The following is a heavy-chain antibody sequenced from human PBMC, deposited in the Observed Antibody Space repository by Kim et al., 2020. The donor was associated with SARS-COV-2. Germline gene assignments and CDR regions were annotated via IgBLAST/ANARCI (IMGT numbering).Heavy chain of an antibody. CDR1: GGSLDNSY. CDR2: ISHSGRT. D-gene: IGHD1-26*01. V-gene: IGHV4-34*01. Sequence: SETLSLPCAVSGGSLDNSYWSWIRQAPGKGLEWIGEISHSGRTSYNPSLKSRVTISLDKSKDQFSLKQTSVTAADTALYYCARGRVTVGTTHWGQGALVT. CDR3: ARGRVTVGTTH. J-gene: IGHJ4*02.